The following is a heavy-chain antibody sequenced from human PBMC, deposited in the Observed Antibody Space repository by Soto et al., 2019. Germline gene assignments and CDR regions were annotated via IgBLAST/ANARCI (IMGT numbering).Heavy chain of an antibody. Sequence: EVQLVESGGGLVQPGGSLRLSCAATGYTFNNYAMHWVRLAPGKGLEWVSGISWNSRTVGYADSLKGRFTISRDNAKSSLYLQMNNLRAEDTALYYCAKDLTPGDDAFDVWGQGTLVTVSS. CDR1: GYTFNNYA. J-gene: IGHJ3*01. CDR2: ISWNSRTV. CDR3: AKDLTPGDDAFDV. V-gene: IGHV3-9*01. D-gene: IGHD3-9*01.